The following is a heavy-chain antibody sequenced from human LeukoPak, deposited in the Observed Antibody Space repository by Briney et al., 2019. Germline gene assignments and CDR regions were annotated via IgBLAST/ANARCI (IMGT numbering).Heavy chain of an antibody. CDR3: AKSPWVGSSGYYDY. V-gene: IGHV3-23*01. CDR2: ISGRGGST. CDR1: GFTFSSYA. Sequence: GGSLRLSCAASGFTFSSYAMSWVRQAPGKGLEWVSAISGRGGSTYYADSVKGRFTISRDNSKNTLYLQMNSQRAEDTAVYYCAKSPWVGSSGYYDYWGQGTLVTVSS. D-gene: IGHD3-22*01. J-gene: IGHJ4*02.